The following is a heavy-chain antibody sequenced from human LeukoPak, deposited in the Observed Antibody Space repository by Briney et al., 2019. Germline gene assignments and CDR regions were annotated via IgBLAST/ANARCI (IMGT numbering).Heavy chain of an antibody. J-gene: IGHJ4*02. CDR2: IQFDGSHI. Sequence: GGSLRLSCAASGFTFSSYGMHSVRQAPGKGLEWVAFIQFDGSHIFYTDSVRGRFTTSRDNSKNTLYLQMSSLRAEDTAVFYCAKASDQLLYSKLDHWGQGTLVTVSS. CDR1: GFTFSSYG. V-gene: IGHV3-30*02. CDR3: AKASDQLLYSKLDH. D-gene: IGHD2-8*01.